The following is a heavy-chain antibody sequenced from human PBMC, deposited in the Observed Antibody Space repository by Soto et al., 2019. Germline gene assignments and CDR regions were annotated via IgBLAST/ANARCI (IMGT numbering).Heavy chain of an antibody. D-gene: IGHD3-16*02. CDR2: IIPIFGTA. V-gene: IGHV1-69*06. Sequence: QVQLVQSGAEVKKPGSSVKVSCKASGGTFSSYAISWVRQAPGQGLEWMGGIIPIFGTANYARKFQGRVTITADKSTSTAYMELSSLRSEDTAVYYCARDSFPTSHYYYYYGMDVWGQGTTVTVSS. CDR1: GGTFSSYA. J-gene: IGHJ6*02. CDR3: ARDSFPTSHYYYYYGMDV.